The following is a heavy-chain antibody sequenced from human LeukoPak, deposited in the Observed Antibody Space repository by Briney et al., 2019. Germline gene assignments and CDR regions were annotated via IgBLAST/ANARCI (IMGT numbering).Heavy chain of an antibody. CDR1: GGSIINYY. CDR2: IYYSGST. CDR3: ARAGVVDV. J-gene: IGHJ6*04. V-gene: IGHV4-59*01. Sequence: SSETLSLTCTVSGGSIINYYWSWIRQPPGKGLEWIGYIYYSGSTNYNPSLKSRVTISVDTSKNQFSLKLSSVTAADTAVYYCARAGVVDVWGKGTTVTVSS.